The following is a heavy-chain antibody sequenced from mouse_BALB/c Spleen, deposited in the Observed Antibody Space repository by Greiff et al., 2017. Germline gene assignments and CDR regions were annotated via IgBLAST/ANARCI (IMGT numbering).Heavy chain of an antibody. CDR3: ARRYYGIHWYFDV. D-gene: IGHD1-1*01. Sequence: VQLQQPGAELVKPGASVKLSCKASGYTFTSYWMHWVKQRPGQGLEWIGEINPSNGRTNYNEKFKSKATLTVDKSSSTAYMQLSSLTSEDSAVYYCARRYYGIHWYFDVWGAGTTVTVSS. CDR1: GYTFTSYW. V-gene: IGHV1S81*02. CDR2: INPSNGRT. J-gene: IGHJ1*01.